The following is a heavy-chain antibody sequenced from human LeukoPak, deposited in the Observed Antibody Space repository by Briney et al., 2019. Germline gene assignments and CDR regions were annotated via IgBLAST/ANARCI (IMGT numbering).Heavy chain of an antibody. CDR2: ISSSSSYL. V-gene: IGHV3-21*01. CDR3: ARDQIDSSGYYPLSPFDY. D-gene: IGHD3-22*01. CDR1: GFTFSSYS. Sequence: GGSLRLSCAASGFTFSSYSMNWVRQAPGKGLEWVSSISSSSSYLYYADSVKGRFTISRDNAKNSLYLQMNSLRAEDTAVYYCARDQIDSSGYYPLSPFDYWGQGTLVTVSS. J-gene: IGHJ4*02.